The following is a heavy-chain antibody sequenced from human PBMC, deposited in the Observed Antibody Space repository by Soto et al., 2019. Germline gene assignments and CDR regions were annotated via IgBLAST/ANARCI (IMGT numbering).Heavy chain of an antibody. J-gene: IGHJ4*01. CDR2: MSPSSGNT. CDR3: ARDITQGYDY. CDR1: GYNFNTYD. Sequence: QVQLVQSGAEVEKPGASVKVSCQASGYNFNTYDINWVRQATGQGLEWMGWMSPSSGNTGYAQKFQGRVTMTRDTSVSTAYMELNSLTSDDTAVYYCARDITQGYDYWGQEPRSPSLQ. D-gene: IGHD1-20*01. V-gene: IGHV1-8*02.